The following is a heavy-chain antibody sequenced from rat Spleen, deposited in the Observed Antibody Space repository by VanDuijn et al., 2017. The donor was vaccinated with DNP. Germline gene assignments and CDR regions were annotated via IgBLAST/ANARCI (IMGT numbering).Heavy chain of an antibody. D-gene: IGHD4-5*01. Sequence: EVQLVESGGGLVQPGRSLKLSCAASGFTLSNYGMHWIRQAPTKGLEWVASISPSGGSIYYRDSVRGRFTISRDNAKSTLYLQMDSLRSEDTATYYGARAPRGNNYFDYWGQGVMVTVSS. CDR2: ISPSGGSI. V-gene: IGHV5-19*01. J-gene: IGHJ2*01. CDR3: ARAPRGNNYFDY. CDR1: GFTLSNYG.